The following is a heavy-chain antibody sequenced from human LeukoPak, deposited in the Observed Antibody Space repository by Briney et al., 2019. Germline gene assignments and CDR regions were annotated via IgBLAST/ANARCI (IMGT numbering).Heavy chain of an antibody. V-gene: IGHV1-2*02. CDR3: ARTGEIGYWYFDL. J-gene: IGHJ2*01. CDR1: GYTFTGYY. CDR2: INPNSGGT. Sequence: GASVKVSCKASGYTFTGYYMHWVRQAPGQGLEWMGWINPNSGGTNYAQKFQGRVTMTRDTSISTAYMELSRLRSDDTAVYYCARTGEIGYWYFDLWGRGTLVTVSS. D-gene: IGHD7-27*01.